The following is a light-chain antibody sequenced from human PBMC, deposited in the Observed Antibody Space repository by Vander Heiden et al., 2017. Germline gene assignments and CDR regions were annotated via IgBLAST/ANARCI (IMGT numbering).Light chain of an antibody. J-gene: IGLJ2*01. CDR2: GKN. V-gene: IGLV3-19*01. CDR1: SLRSNY. CDR3: NSRDSSGNHLI. Sequence: SSELTQDPTVSLALGQPVRITCQGDSLRSNYATWYQQKPGQAPLLIIYGKNNRPSGIPDRFSGSRSGNTASLTITGAQAEDEADYFCNSRDSSGNHLIFGGGTKLTVL.